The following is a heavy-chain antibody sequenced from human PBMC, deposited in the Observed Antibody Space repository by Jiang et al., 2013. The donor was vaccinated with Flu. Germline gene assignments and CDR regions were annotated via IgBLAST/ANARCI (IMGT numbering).Heavy chain of an antibody. D-gene: IGHD2-2*02. V-gene: IGHV3-23*01. J-gene: IGHJ4*02. CDR1: SSYA. CDR3: AKGWGDIVVVPAAIRYDY. CDR2: ISGSGGST. Sequence: SSYAMSWVRQAPGKGLEWVSAISGSGGSTYYADSVKGRFTISRDNSKNTLYLQMNSLRAEDTAVYYCAKGWGDIVVVPAAIRYDYWGQGTLVTVSS.